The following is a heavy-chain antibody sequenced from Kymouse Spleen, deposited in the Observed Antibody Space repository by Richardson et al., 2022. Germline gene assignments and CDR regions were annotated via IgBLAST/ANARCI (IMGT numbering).Heavy chain of an antibody. CDR3: ARGGRVVVPAAMDY. Sequence: EVQLVESGGGLVQPGGSLRLSCAASGFTFSSYWMSWVRQAPGKGLEWVANIKQDGSEKYYVDSVKGRFTISRDNAKNSLYLQMNSLRAEDTAVYYCARGGRVVVPAAMDYWGQGTLVTVSS. J-gene: IGHJ4*02. CDR1: GFTFSSYW. CDR2: IKQDGSEK. D-gene: IGHD2-2*02. V-gene: IGHV3-7*01.